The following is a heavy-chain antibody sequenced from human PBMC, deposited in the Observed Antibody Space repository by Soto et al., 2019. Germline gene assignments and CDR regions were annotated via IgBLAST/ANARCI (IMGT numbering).Heavy chain of an antibody. D-gene: IGHD4-17*01. CDR2: IYYSGST. CDR3: ARGADDYGDYSRDWFDP. CDR1: GGSISSSSYY. Sequence: QLQLQESGPGLVKPSETLSLTCTVSGGSISSSSYYWGWIRQPPGKGLEWIGSIYYSGSTYYSPSLKSRVTISVDTSKNQFSLKLSSVTAAETAVYYCARGADDYGDYSRDWFDPWGQGTLVTVSS. V-gene: IGHV4-39*01. J-gene: IGHJ5*02.